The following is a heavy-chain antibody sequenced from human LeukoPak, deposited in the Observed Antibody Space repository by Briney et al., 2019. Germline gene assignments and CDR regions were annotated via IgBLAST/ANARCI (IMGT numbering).Heavy chain of an antibody. CDR3: ARDRVPDGPNGGLD. CDR1: GGTFSSYA. Sequence: GASVKASCKASGGTFSSYAISWVRQAPGQGLEWMGGIIPIFGTANYAQKFQGRVTITADESTSTAYMELSSLRSEDTAVYYCARDRVPDGPNGGLDWGQGTLVTVSS. CDR2: IIPIFGTA. V-gene: IGHV1-69*13. J-gene: IGHJ4*02. D-gene: IGHD5-24*01.